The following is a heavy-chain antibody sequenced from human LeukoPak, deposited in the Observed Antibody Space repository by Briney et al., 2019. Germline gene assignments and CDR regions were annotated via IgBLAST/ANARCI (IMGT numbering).Heavy chain of an antibody. CDR2: TKPVVIQK. CDR3: ARDRGYTSFDF. V-gene: IGHV3-7*01. J-gene: IGHJ4*02. Sequence: GGSLRLSCAAYGFTSSNSWLNWLRQAPGEGLGGVASTKPVVIQKHNVDSVKGRFFVSKDNVKDSLYLQMDSLRDDDTAVYYCARDRGYTSFDFWGQGTLVAVSS. D-gene: IGHD5-18*01. CDR1: GFTSSNSW.